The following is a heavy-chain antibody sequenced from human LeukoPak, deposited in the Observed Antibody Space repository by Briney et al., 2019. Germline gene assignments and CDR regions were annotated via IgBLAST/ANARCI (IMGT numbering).Heavy chain of an antibody. CDR3: ARGTPRAQLYYGSGSYTLDY. V-gene: IGHV4-34*01. Sequence: SETLSLTCAVYGGSSSGYYWSWIRQPPGKGLEWIGEINHSGSTNYNPSLKSRVTISVDTSKNQFSLKLSSVTAADTAVYYCARGTPRAQLYYGSGSYTLDYWGQGTLVTVSS. CDR1: GGSSSGYY. J-gene: IGHJ4*02. CDR2: INHSGST. D-gene: IGHD3-10*01.